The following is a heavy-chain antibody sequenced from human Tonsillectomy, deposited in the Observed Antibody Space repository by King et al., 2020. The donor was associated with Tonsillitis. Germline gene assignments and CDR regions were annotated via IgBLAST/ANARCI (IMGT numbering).Heavy chain of an antibody. D-gene: IGHD3-22*01. CDR1: GFIFGDYG. J-gene: IGHJ4*02. CDR3: ARGSYGYYYDSSGYTFYY. V-gene: IGHV3-20*04. CDR2: INWNGGST. Sequence: VQLVESGGGVVRPGGSLRLSCAASGFIFGDYGMSWVRQVPGKGLEWVSGINWNGGSTGYADSVKGRLTISRDNAINSLYLQINSLRAEDTAFYYCARGSYGYYYDSSGYTFYYWGQGTLVTVSS.